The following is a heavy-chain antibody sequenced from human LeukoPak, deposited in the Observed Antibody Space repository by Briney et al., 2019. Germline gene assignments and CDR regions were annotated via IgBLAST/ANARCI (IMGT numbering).Heavy chain of an antibody. CDR3: ARVDGHQGAYGDYPLGY. J-gene: IGHJ4*02. V-gene: IGHV1-8*01. CDR1: GYTFTSYD. CDR2: MNPNSGNT. D-gene: IGHD4-17*01. Sequence: ASVKVSCKASGYTFTSYDINWVRQATGQGLEWMGWMNPNSGNTGYAQKFQGRVTMTRNTSISTAYMELSSLRSEDTAVYYCARVDGHQGAYGDYPLGYWGQGTLVTVSS.